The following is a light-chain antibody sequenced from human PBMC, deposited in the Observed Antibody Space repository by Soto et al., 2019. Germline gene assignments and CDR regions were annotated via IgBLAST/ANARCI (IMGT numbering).Light chain of an antibody. J-gene: IGKJ1*01. CDR2: DAS. CDR1: QSISSW. V-gene: IGKV1-5*02. CDR3: QQYSDYWT. Sequence: DIKMTESLATLCGCIRTIFTIIFRASQSISSWLAWYQQKPGKAPKVLINDASSWAGGVPSRFTGSGSGTESTLTINILQTDDFASYYCQQYSDYWTFGQGTKVDIK.